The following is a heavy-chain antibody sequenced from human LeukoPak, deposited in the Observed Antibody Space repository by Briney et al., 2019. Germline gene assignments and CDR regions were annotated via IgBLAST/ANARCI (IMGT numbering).Heavy chain of an antibody. CDR1: GYTFTGYY. Sequence: GASVKVSCKXSGYTFTGYYMHWVRQAPGQGLEWMGWINPNSGGTNYAQKFQGRVTMTRDTSISTAYMELSRLRSDDTAVYYCARSFYCSSTSCYTFDYWGQGTLVTVSS. CDR2: INPNSGGT. J-gene: IGHJ4*02. D-gene: IGHD2-2*02. V-gene: IGHV1-2*02. CDR3: ARSFYCSSTSCYTFDY.